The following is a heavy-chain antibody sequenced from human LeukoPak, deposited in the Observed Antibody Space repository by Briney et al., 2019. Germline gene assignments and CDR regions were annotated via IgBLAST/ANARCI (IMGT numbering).Heavy chain of an antibody. V-gene: IGHV3-30*18. CDR2: ISNDGSKK. CDR1: GFTFSSYG. J-gene: IGHJ4*02. CDR3: AKDRTSSGLDY. Sequence: GGSLRLSCAASGFTFSSYGMHWVRQAPGKGLDWVAVISNDGSKKYYADSVKGRFTISRDNSKNTLSLQVSSLRTEDTAVYYCAKDRTSSGLDYWGQGTLVTVSS. D-gene: IGHD6-19*01.